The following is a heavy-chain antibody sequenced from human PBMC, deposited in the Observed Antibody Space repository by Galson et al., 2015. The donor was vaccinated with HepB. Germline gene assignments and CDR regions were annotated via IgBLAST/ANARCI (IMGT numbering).Heavy chain of an antibody. Sequence: SLRLSCAASGFTFSSYAMHWVRQAPGKGLEYVSTISSNGGSTYYVDSVKGRFTISRDNSKNTLYLQMSSLRAEDTAVYYCVKDLAVPAHNIIVVVIEGAFDIWGQGTMVTVSS. D-gene: IGHD3-22*01. CDR3: VKDLAVPAHNIIVVVIEGAFDI. J-gene: IGHJ3*02. CDR2: ISSNGGST. CDR1: GFTFSSYA. V-gene: IGHV3-64D*06.